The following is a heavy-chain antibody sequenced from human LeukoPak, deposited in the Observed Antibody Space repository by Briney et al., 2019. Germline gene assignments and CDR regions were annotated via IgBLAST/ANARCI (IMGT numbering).Heavy chain of an antibody. CDR1: GGSISRYY. CDR2: IYYSGST. D-gene: IGHD1-1*01. CDR3: ARHGNDFGYYFDY. J-gene: IGHJ4*02. V-gene: IGHV4-59*08. Sequence: PSETLSLTCTVSGGSISRYYWSWIRLPPGTGLEWIGYIYYSGSTNYNPSLKSRVAISVDTSKNQFSLELSSVTAADTAVYYCARHGNDFGYYFDYWGQGTLVAVSS.